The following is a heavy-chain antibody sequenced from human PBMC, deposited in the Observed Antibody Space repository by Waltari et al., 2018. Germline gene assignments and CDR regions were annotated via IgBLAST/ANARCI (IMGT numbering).Heavy chain of an antibody. V-gene: IGHV4-59*01. J-gene: IGHJ6*03. CDR2: IYYSGST. CDR1: GGSISSYH. CDR3: ARVSSWSTYYYYYYMDV. Sequence: QVQLQESGPGLVKPSETLSLTCTVSGGSISSYHWSWIRQPPGKGLEWIGYIYYSGSTNYNPSLKGRVTISVDTSKNQFSLKLSSVTAADTAVYYCARVSSWSTYYYYYYMDVWGKGTTVTVSS. D-gene: IGHD6-13*01.